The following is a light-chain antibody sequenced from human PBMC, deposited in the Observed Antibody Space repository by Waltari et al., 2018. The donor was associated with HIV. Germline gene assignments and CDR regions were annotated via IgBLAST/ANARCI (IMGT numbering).Light chain of an antibody. J-gene: IGKJ4*01. CDR2: NAS. V-gene: IGKV1-33*01. CDR3: QQYEKLPLT. CDR1: QDINKY. Sequence: DIQMRQSPSSLSASVGDRVTITFQASQDINKYLNWYQQRLGKAPNRLIYNASNLQTGVPSSFSGAGSGTDFSFNISSLQPEDFATYYCQQYEKLPLTFGEGTRLEIK.